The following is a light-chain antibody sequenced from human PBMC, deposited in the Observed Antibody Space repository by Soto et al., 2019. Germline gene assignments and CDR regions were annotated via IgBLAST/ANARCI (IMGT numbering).Light chain of an antibody. Sequence: DIQMSQSPSYLSASVGDRVTITCRASESLSSYLNWYQQKPGKAPKLLMYTASSLQSGVPSRFSGSGSGTDFTLTISSLQPEDFATYYCQQSYSIPWTFGQGSKADI. CDR2: TAS. J-gene: IGKJ1*01. CDR1: ESLSSY. V-gene: IGKV1-39*01. CDR3: QQSYSIPWT.